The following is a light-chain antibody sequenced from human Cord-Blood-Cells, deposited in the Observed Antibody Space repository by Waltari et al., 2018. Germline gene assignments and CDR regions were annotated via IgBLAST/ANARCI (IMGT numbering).Light chain of an antibody. CDR3: SSYTRSSTFVV. CDR2: DVS. J-gene: IGLJ2*01. V-gene: IGLV2-14*01. Sequence: QSALTQPASVSGSPGQSITISCTGTSSDVGGYNYVSWYHQHPGKAPKRMIYDVSKRPSGVSNRFSGSKSGNTASLTISGLQAEDEADYYCSSYTRSSTFVVFGGGTKLTVL. CDR1: SSDVGGYNY.